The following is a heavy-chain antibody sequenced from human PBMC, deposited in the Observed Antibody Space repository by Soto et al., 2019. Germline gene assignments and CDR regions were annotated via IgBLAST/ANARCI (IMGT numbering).Heavy chain of an antibody. CDR2: INHSGST. Sequence: SETLSLTCAVYGGSFSGCYWSWIRQPPGKGLEWIGEINHSGSTNYNPSLKSRVTISVDTSKNQFSLKLSSVTAADTAVYYCARRRYYYGSGSRFWFDPWGQGTLVTVSS. CDR1: GGSFSGCY. CDR3: ARRRYYYGSGSRFWFDP. V-gene: IGHV4-34*01. D-gene: IGHD3-10*01. J-gene: IGHJ5*02.